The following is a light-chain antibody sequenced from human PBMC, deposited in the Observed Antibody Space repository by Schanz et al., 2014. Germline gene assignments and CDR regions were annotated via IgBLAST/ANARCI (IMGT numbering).Light chain of an antibody. Sequence: IVLTQSPATLSVSPGERATLSCRASQSVNINLAWYQQKPGQAPRLLIYGASTRATDIPARFSGSGSGTEFTLTISSLQSEDLAVYYCHQYDDWPGYTFGQGTKLEIK. CDR3: HQYDDWPGYT. V-gene: IGKV3-15*01. CDR2: GAS. J-gene: IGKJ2*01. CDR1: QSVNIN.